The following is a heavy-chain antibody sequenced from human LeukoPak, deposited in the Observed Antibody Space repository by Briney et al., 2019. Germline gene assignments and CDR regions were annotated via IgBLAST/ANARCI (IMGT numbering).Heavy chain of an antibody. D-gene: IGHD1-14*01. Sequence: PGGSLRLSCAASGFTFDDYAMHWVRQTPGKGLECVSLISEDGGDTWYADSVKGRFTISRDNSKNSLYLQMNSPRAEDTAFYYCAKDKTRGPGDYWGQGTLVTVSS. CDR3: AKDKTRGPGDY. J-gene: IGHJ4*02. V-gene: IGHV3-43*02. CDR2: ISEDGGDT. CDR1: GFTFDDYA.